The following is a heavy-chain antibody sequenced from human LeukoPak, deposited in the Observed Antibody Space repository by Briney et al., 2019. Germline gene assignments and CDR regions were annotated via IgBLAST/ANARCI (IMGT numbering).Heavy chain of an antibody. V-gene: IGHV3-74*01. D-gene: IGHD1-26*01. J-gene: IGHJ4*02. CDR1: GLTFSSAW. Sequence: GGSLRLSCAASGLTFSSAWMHWVRQTPGKGLVWVSRIQSDGTTTYADSVRGRFTISRDNAKNTLYLQMNNLRAEDTAVYYCARDGSYKLDYWGQGTLVTVSS. CDR2: IQSDGTT. CDR3: ARDGSYKLDY.